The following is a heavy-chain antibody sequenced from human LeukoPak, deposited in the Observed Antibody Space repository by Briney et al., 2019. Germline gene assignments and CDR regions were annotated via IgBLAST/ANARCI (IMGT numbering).Heavy chain of an antibody. Sequence: PSETLSLNCAVSGYSISSGYYWGWIRQPPGKGLEWIGSIYHSGSTYYNPSLKSRVTISVDTSKNQFSLKLSSVTAADTAVYYCARQWSNYYYYYMDVWGKGTTVTVSS. CDR3: ARQWSNYYYYYMDV. D-gene: IGHD2-8*01. J-gene: IGHJ6*03. V-gene: IGHV4-38-2*01. CDR2: IYHSGST. CDR1: GYSISSGYY.